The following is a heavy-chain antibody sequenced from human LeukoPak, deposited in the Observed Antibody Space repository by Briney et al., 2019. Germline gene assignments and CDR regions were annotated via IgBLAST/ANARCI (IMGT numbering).Heavy chain of an antibody. D-gene: IGHD3-22*01. Sequence: GGSLRPSCAASGFTFSSYAMSWVRQTPGKGLEWVSAISGSGGSTYYADSVKGRFTISRDNSKNTLYLQMNSLRAEDTAVYYCAPADYDSSGYYFDYWGQGTLVTVSS. J-gene: IGHJ4*02. CDR2: ISGSGGST. CDR1: GFTFSSYA. V-gene: IGHV3-23*01. CDR3: APADYDSSGYYFDY.